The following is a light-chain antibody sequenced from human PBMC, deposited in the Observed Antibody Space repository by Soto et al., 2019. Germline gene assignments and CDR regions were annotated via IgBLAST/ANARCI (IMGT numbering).Light chain of an antibody. J-gene: IGKJ5*01. CDR2: DAS. V-gene: IGKV3D-20*02. CDR3: QQRSNWSIT. Sequence: ETVLTQSPGTLSLSPGERATLSCRASQSVSSNYLAWYQQKPGQAPRLLIYDASNRATGIPARFSGSGSGTDFTLTISSLEPEDFAVYYCQQRSNWSITFGQGTRLEI. CDR1: QSVSSNY.